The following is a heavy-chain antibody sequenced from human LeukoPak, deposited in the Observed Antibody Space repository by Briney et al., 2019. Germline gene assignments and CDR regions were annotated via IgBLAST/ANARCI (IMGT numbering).Heavy chain of an antibody. J-gene: IGHJ3*02. V-gene: IGHV3-23*01. CDR1: GLTFSSYA. Sequence: GGSRRLSCAASGLTFSSYAMSWVGQAPGKGLEWVSAISGSGGSTYYAASVKGRFTISRDNSKNTLYLQMNSLRAEDTAVYYCAKDVHILVDAFDIWGQGTMVTVSS. CDR3: AKDVHILVDAFDI. D-gene: IGHD2-21*01. CDR2: ISGSGGST.